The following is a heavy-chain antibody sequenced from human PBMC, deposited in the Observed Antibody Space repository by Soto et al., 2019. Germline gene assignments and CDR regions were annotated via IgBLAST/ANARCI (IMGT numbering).Heavy chain of an antibody. J-gene: IGHJ4*02. CDR1: GLTFRSYW. CDR3: AKRGSGSYYDY. V-gene: IGHV3-23*01. Sequence: GGSLRLSCAASGLTFRSYWMHWVRQAPGKGLVWVSAISGSGGSTYYADSVKGRFTISRDNSKNTLYLQMNSLRAEDTAVYYCAKRGSGSYYDYWGQGTLVTVSS. CDR2: ISGSGGST. D-gene: IGHD1-26*01.